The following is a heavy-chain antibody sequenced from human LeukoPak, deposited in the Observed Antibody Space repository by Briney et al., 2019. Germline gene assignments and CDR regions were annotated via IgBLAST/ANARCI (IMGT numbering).Heavy chain of an antibody. CDR1: GFTFSSYA. D-gene: IGHD2-2*01. CDR3: AKKVVVPAAIFSAFDY. V-gene: IGHV3-23*01. CDR2: ISGSGGST. Sequence: GGSLRLSCAASGFTFSSYAMSWVRQAPGKGLEWVSAISGSGGSTYYADSVKGRFTISRDNSKNTLYLQMNSLRAEDTAVYYCAKKVVVPAAIFSAFDYWGQGTLVTVSS. J-gene: IGHJ4*02.